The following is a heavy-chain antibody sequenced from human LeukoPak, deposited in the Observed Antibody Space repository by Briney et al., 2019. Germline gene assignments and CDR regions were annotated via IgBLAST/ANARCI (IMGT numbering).Heavy chain of an antibody. D-gene: IGHD1-26*01. Sequence: PGGSLRLSCAESGFTFSSYGMHWVRQAPGKGLEWVAVIWYDGSNKYYADSVKGRFTISRDNSKNTLYLQMNSLRAEDTAVYYCAKDSVGATGAGWFDPWGQGTLVTVSS. CDR2: IWYDGSNK. CDR1: GFTFSSYG. V-gene: IGHV3-33*06. J-gene: IGHJ5*02. CDR3: AKDSVGATGAGWFDP.